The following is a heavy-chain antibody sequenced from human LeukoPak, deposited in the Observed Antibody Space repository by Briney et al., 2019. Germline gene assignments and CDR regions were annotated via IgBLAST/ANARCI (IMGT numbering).Heavy chain of an antibody. CDR3: AKATYSSSWNLYFDY. CDR2: ISGSGGST. V-gene: IGHV3-23*01. CDR1: GFSFSSYA. Sequence: PGGSLRLSCATSGFSFSSYAMSWVRQAPGKGLEWVSSISGSGGSTYYADSVNGRFTISRDNSKNTLYLQMNSLRAGDTAVYYCAKATYSSSWNLYFDYWGQGTLVTVSS. J-gene: IGHJ4*02. D-gene: IGHD6-13*01.